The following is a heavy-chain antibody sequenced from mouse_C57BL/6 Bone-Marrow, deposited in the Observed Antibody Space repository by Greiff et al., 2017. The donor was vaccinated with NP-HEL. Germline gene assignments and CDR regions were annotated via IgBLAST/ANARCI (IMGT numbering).Heavy chain of an antibody. V-gene: IGHV5-9*04. J-gene: IGHJ4*01. CDR1: GFTFSSYT. CDR2: ISGGGGNT. D-gene: IGHD1-1*01. CDR3: ARIGYGSGKAMDY. Sequence: EVQLQESGGGLVKPGGSLKLSCAASGFTFSSYTMSWVRQTPEKRLEWVATISGGGGNTYYPDSVKGRFTISRDNAKNTLYLQMSSLRSEDTALYYCARIGYGSGKAMDYWGQGTSVTVSS.